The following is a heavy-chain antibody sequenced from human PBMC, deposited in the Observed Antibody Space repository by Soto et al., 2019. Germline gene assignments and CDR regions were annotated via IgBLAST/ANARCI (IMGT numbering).Heavy chain of an antibody. CDR2: IKQDGSEK. CDR3: ARDRIEHYYDSSGYYYDNWFDP. CDR1: GFTFSSYW. D-gene: IGHD3-22*01. V-gene: IGHV3-7*03. Sequence: LRLSCAASGFTFSSYWMSWVRQAPGKGLEWVANIKQDGSEKYYVDSVKGRFTISRDNAKNSLYLQMNSLRAEDTAVYYCARDRIEHYYDSSGYYYDNWFDPWGQGTLVTVSS. J-gene: IGHJ5*02.